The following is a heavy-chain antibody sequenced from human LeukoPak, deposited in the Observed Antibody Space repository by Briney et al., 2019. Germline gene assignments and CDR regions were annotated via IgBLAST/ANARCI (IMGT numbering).Heavy chain of an antibody. CDR3: ARDVTMVRGVSSWFDY. D-gene: IGHD3-10*01. V-gene: IGHV3-21*01. J-gene: IGHJ4*02. Sequence: GGSLRLSCAASGFTFSSYSMNWARQAPGKGLEWVSSISSSSSSYIYYADSVKGRFTISRDNAKNSLYLQMNSLRAEVTAVYYCARDVTMVRGVSSWFDYWGQGTLVTVSS. CDR1: GFTFSSYS. CDR2: ISSSSSSYI.